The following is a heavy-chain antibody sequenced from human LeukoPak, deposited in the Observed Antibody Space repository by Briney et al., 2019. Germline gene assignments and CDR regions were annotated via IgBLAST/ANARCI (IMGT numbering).Heavy chain of an antibody. Sequence: GGSLRLSCAASGFTFSSYWMSWVRQAPGKGLEWVANIKQDGSEKYYVDSVKGRFTISRDNAKNSLYLQMNSLRAEDMAVYYCARGVGGSRTPKRGYYMDVWGKGTTVTVSS. V-gene: IGHV3-7*01. CDR3: ARGVGGSRTPKRGYYMDV. D-gene: IGHD3-10*01. CDR2: IKQDGSEK. CDR1: GFTFSSYW. J-gene: IGHJ6*03.